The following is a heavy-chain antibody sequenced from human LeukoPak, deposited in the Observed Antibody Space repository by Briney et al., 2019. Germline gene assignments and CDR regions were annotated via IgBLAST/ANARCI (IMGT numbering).Heavy chain of an antibody. CDR3: ARGGGGWTLDY. CDR2: TFDSGST. Sequence: KPSETLSLTCIVSGVSMNSYYWSWIRQPPEKGLEWIGYTFDSGSTRYTPSLKSRVTISADTSKNLLSLRLSSVTTADTAVYYCARGGGGWTLDYWGHGTLVTVSS. V-gene: IGHV4-59*01. J-gene: IGHJ4*01. D-gene: IGHD2-15*01. CDR1: GVSMNSYY.